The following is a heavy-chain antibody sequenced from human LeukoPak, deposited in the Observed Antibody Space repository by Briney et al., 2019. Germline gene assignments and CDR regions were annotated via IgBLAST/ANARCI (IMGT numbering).Heavy chain of an antibody. Sequence: ASVTVSCKASGYTFTSYGISWVRQAPGQGLEWMGWISAYTGNTNYAQTLQGRVTMTTDTSTSTAYMELRSLRSDDTAVYYCARAVMITFGGVIGAFDIWGQGTMVTVSS. J-gene: IGHJ3*02. CDR1: GYTFTSYG. CDR3: ARAVMITFGGVIGAFDI. CDR2: ISAYTGNT. V-gene: IGHV1-18*01. D-gene: IGHD3-16*01.